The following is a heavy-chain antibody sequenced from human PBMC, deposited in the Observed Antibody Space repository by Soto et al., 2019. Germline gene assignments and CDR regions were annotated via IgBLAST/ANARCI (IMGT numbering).Heavy chain of an antibody. D-gene: IGHD3-16*01. Sequence: SETLSLTCTVSGGSISSYHWSWIRQTPGKGLEWIGYVHYSWGSNYNPSLKSRVAISLDTSKSQFSLNLTSVTAADTAVYYCARHVLTAYIVYYFDFWGQGTLVTVSS. CDR2: VHYSWGS. J-gene: IGHJ4*02. V-gene: IGHV4-59*08. CDR1: GGSISSYH. CDR3: ARHVLTAYIVYYFDF.